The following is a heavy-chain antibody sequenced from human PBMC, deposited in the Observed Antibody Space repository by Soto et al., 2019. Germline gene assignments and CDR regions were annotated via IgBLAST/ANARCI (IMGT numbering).Heavy chain of an antibody. J-gene: IGHJ4*02. CDR2: VSIGGST. CDR1: GFTLSSYA. CDR3: AKRRGAGGHFDY. Sequence: DVQLLGSGGGLVQPEGSLRLSCAASGFTLSSYAMGWVRQGPGKGLEWVAVVSIGGSTHYADSVRGRFTISRDNSKNTLSLQMNSLTAEDTAVYFCAKRRGAGGHFDYWGQGALVTVSS. V-gene: IGHV3-23*01. D-gene: IGHD2-15*01.